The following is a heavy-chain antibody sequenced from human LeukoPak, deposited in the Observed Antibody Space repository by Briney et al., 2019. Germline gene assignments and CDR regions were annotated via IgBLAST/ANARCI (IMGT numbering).Heavy chain of an antibody. CDR3: ARVLIRVGATNYYYYYMDV. D-gene: IGHD1-26*01. V-gene: IGHV4-39*01. CDR1: GGSISSSSYY. J-gene: IGHJ6*03. Sequence: PSETLSLTCTVSGGSISSSSYYWGWIRQPPGKGLEWIGSIYYSGSTYYNPSLKSRVTISVDTSKNQFSLKLSSVTAADTAVYYCARVLIRVGATNYYYYYMDVWGKGTTVTVSS. CDR2: IYYSGST.